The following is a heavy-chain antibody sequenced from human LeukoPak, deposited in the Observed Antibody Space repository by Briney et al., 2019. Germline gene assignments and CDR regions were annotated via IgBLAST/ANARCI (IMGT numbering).Heavy chain of an antibody. V-gene: IGHV1-69*13. J-gene: IGHJ4*02. CDR3: ARAGDYVWGSYRNPHFDY. D-gene: IGHD3-16*02. CDR1: GGTFSSYA. CDR2: IIPIFGTA. Sequence: SVKVSCKASGGTFSSYAISWVRQAPGQGLEWMGGIIPIFGTANYAQKFQGRVTITADESTSTAYMELSSLRPEDTAVYYCARAGDYVWGSYRNPHFDYWGQGTLVTVSS.